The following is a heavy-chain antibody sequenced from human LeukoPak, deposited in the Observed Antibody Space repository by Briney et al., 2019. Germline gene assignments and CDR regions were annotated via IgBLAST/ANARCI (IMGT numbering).Heavy chain of an antibody. J-gene: IGHJ6*02. CDR1: GFTVSSNY. V-gene: IGHV3-66*01. CDR3: ARDGHYGDYVGDYGMDV. D-gene: IGHD4-17*01. CDR2: IYSGGST. Sequence: PGGSLRLSCAASGFTVSSNYMSWVRQAPGKGLEWVSVIYSGGSTYYADSVKGRFTISRDNSKNTLYLQMNSLRAEDTAVYYCARDGHYGDYVGDYGMDVWGQGTTVTVSS.